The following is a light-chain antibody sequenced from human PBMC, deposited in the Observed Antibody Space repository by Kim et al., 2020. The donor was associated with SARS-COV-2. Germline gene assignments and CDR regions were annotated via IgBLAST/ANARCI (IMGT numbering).Light chain of an antibody. CDR2: WAS. Sequence: DIVMTQSPDSLAASLGERATINCKSSRSVLYNSNNKNYLAWYQQKSGQPPRLLIYWASTRESGVPDRFSSSGSGTDFTLTINSLQAEDVAVYYCQQYYNTPLTFGGGTKVDIK. CDR1: RSVLYNSNNKNY. CDR3: QQYYNTPLT. V-gene: IGKV4-1*01. J-gene: IGKJ4*01.